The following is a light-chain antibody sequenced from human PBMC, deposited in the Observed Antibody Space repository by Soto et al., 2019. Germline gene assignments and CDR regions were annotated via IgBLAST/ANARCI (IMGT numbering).Light chain of an antibody. CDR3: SSYAGSSNV. CDR1: ASDVGGYNY. Sequence: QSVLAQPPSASGSPGQSVTISCTGTASDVGGYNYVSWFQHHPGNAPKLMIYEVNKRPSGVPDRFSGSKSGNTASLTVSGLQAEDEADYYCSSYAGSSNVFGTGTKLTVL. J-gene: IGLJ1*01. V-gene: IGLV2-8*01. CDR2: EVN.